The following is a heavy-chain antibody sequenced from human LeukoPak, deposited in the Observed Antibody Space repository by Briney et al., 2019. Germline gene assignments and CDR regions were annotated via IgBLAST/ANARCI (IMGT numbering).Heavy chain of an antibody. CDR2: ISYDGSNK. CDR3: AKDLSEAVAGFDY. CDR1: GFTFSSYG. Sequence: KAGGSLRLSCAASGFTFSSYGMHWVRQAPGKGLEWVAVISYDGSNKYYADSVKGRFTISRDNSKNTLYLQMDSLRAEDTAVYYCAKDLSEAVAGFDYWGQGTLVTVSS. D-gene: IGHD6-19*01. V-gene: IGHV3-30*18. J-gene: IGHJ4*02.